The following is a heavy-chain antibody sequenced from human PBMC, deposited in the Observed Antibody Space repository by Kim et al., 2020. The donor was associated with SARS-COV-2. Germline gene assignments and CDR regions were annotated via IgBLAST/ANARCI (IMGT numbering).Heavy chain of an antibody. D-gene: IGHD6-19*01. V-gene: IGHV3-30*07. CDR3: ARDSSGWYHVGSYFDQ. Sequence: DSVKSPITISTEYSKNTFYLQMNSLRAEDTAVYYCARDSSGWYHVGSYFDQWGQGTLVTVSS. J-gene: IGHJ4*02.